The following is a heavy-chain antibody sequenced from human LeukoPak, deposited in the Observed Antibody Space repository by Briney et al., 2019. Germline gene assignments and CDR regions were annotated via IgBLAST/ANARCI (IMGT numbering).Heavy chain of an antibody. J-gene: IGHJ4*02. V-gene: IGHV4-38-2*02. CDR1: GYSISSGYY. D-gene: IGHD1-20*01. CDR3: ARSLTSLGPQ. CDR2: IYHSGST. Sequence: SSETLSLTCTVSGYSISSGYYWGWIRQPPGKGLEWIGSIYHSGSTYYNPSLKSRVTISVDTSKNQFSLKLSSVTAADTAVYYCARSLTSLGPQWGQGTLVTVSS.